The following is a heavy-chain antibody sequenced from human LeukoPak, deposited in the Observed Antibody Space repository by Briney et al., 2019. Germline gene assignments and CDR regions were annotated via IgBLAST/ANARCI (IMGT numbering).Heavy chain of an antibody. CDR1: GFTFSNYA. V-gene: IGHV3-23*01. Sequence: GSLRLSCPASGFTFSNYAMSWVRQAPGKGLEWVSGISGSGGRTYYADSVKGRFTISRDNSKNTLYLQMNGLRAEDTAVYYCAKEGTYSSSHYWGQGTLVTVSS. J-gene: IGHJ4*02. CDR3: AKEGTYSSSHY. CDR2: ISGSGGRT. D-gene: IGHD6-6*01.